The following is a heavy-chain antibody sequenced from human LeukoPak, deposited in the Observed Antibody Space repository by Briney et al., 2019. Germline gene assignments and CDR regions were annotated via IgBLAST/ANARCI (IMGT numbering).Heavy chain of an antibody. CDR3: ARSNGCSGGSCYVAY. CDR1: GGSISSGDYY. Sequence: PSQTLSLTCTVSGGSISSGDYYWSWIRQPPGKGLEWIGYIYYSGSTYYNPSLKSRVTISVDTSKNQFSLKLSSVTAADTAVYYCARSNGCSGGSCYVAYWGQGTLVTVSS. J-gene: IGHJ4*02. CDR2: IYYSGST. V-gene: IGHV4-30-4*01. D-gene: IGHD2-15*01.